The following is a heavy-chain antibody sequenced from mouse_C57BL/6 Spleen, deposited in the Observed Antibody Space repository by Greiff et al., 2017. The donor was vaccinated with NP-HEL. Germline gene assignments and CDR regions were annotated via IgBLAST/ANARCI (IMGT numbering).Heavy chain of an antibody. J-gene: IGHJ3*01. CDR2: ISSGSSTI. D-gene: IGHD3-2*02. V-gene: IGHV5-17*01. CDR3: ARGGSGAWFAY. CDR1: GFTFSDYG. Sequence: EVQGVESGGGLVKPGGSLKLSCAASGFTFSDYGMHWVRQAPEKGLEWVAYISSGSSTIYYADTVKGRFTISRDKAKNTLFLQMTSLRSEDTAMYYCARGGSGAWFAYWGQGTLVTVSA.